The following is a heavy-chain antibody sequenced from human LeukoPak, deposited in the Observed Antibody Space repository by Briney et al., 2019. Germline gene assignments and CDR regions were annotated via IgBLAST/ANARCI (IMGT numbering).Heavy chain of an antibody. CDR3: ARGRRGSLVLDYFDY. V-gene: IGHV1-8*03. J-gene: IGHJ4*02. Sequence: ASVKVSCKASGYTFTSYDINWVRQATGQGLEWMGWMNPNSGNTGYAQKFQGRVTITRNTSISTAYMELSSLRSEDTAVYYCARGRRGSLVLDYFDYWGQGTLVTVSS. CDR1: GYTFTSYD. CDR2: MNPNSGNT. D-gene: IGHD6-6*01.